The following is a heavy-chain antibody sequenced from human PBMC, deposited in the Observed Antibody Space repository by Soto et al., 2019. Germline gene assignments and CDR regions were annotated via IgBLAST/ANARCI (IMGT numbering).Heavy chain of an antibody. CDR3: AKGGTTVVTDFDY. J-gene: IGHJ4*01. CDR1: GFTFSTYA. Sequence: HPGGPLRLSCAASGFTFSTYAMSWVRQAQGKGLEWVSTISGSDGTTYYADSVKGRFTISRDKSKNTLFLQMNSLRAEDTALYYCAKGGTTVVTDFDYWGQGALVTVSS. CDR2: ISGSDGTT. V-gene: IGHV3-23*01. D-gene: IGHD4-17*01.